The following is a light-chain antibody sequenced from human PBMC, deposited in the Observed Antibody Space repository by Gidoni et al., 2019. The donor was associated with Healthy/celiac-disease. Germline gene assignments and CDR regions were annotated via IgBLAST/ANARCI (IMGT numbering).Light chain of an antibody. V-gene: IGKV1-39*01. J-gene: IGKJ4*01. Sequence: DIQMTQSLSSLSASVGDRVTITCRTNQSISSYLNWYQQKPGKAPKLLIYAASSLESGVPSRFSGSGSGTDFTLTISSLEPEDFATYYCQQSYSTPPLTFGGGTKVEIK. CDR2: AAS. CDR3: QQSYSTPPLT. CDR1: QSISSY.